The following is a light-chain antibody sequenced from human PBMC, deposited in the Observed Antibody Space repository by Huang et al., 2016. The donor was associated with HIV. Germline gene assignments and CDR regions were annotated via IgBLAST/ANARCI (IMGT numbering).Light chain of an antibody. Sequence: DDVMTQSPLSLPVTLGQPASISCRSSQSLVHSDGNTYLNWFQQRPGQSPRRLMYKVSNGDSGVPKRISGSGSGTDFTLKISRVEAEDVGVYYCMQGTHWPLYTFGQGTKLEIK. V-gene: IGKV2-30*02. CDR2: KVS. CDR1: QSLVHSDGNTY. CDR3: MQGTHWPLYT. J-gene: IGKJ2*01.